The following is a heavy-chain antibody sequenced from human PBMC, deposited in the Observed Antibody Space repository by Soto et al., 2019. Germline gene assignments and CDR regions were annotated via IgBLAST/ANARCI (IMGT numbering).Heavy chain of an antibody. CDR2: INPNSGGT. CDR3: ARIPRVHDYYYYYGMDV. J-gene: IGHJ6*02. Sequence: AASVKVSCKASGYTFTGYYMHWVRQAPGQGLEWMGWINPNSGGTNYAQKFQGRVTMTRDTSISTAYMELSRLRSDDTAVYYCARIPRVHDYYYYYGMDVWGQGTTVTVSS. V-gene: IGHV1-2*02. D-gene: IGHD2-2*02. CDR1: GYTFTGYY.